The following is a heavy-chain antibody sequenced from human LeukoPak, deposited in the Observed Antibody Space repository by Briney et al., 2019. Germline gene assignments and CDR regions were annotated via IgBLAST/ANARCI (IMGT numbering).Heavy chain of an antibody. CDR1: GVTLTNYG. V-gene: IGHV3-23*01. D-gene: IGHD5-18*01. Sequence: PGEALRLSCAVSGVTLTNYGMTSVRQAPGKVLEWVSAISSSGGSTYYADSVKGRFTISRDDSKNTLYLQMNSLRAEDTAVYYCAKDQRQMAPRQLWSGDYWGQGTLVTVSS. J-gene: IGHJ4*02. CDR2: ISSSGGST. CDR3: AKDQRQMAPRQLWSGDY.